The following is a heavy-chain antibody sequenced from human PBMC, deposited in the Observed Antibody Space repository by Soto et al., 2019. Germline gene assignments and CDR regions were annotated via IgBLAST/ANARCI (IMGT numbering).Heavy chain of an antibody. D-gene: IGHD6-19*01. V-gene: IGHV3-20*04. Sequence: EVQLVESGGGVVRPGGSLRLSCAASGFTFDDYGMSWVRQAPGKGLEWVSGINWNGGSTGYADSVKGRFTITRDNAKNSLYRQMNSLRAEDTALYYCARGGSVAGNYYYYGMDVWGQGTTVTVSS. CDR1: GFTFDDYG. CDR2: INWNGGST. J-gene: IGHJ6*02. CDR3: ARGGSVAGNYYYYGMDV.